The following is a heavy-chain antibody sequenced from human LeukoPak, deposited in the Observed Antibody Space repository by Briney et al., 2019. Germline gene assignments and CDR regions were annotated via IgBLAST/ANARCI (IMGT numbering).Heavy chain of an antibody. CDR3: ARVTEDYGGNPDAFDI. CDR1: GGSISSYY. Sequence: PSETLSLSCTASGGSISSYYWSWIRQPPGKGLEWIGYIYYSGSTNYNPSLKSRVTISVDTSKNQFSLKLGSVTAADTAVYYCARVTEDYGGNPDAFDIWGQGTMVTVSS. CDR2: IYYSGST. J-gene: IGHJ3*02. V-gene: IGHV4-59*01. D-gene: IGHD4-17*01.